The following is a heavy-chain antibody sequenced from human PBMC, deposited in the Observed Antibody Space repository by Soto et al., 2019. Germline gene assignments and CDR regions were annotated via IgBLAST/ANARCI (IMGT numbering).Heavy chain of an antibody. CDR3: TRVGGSVSGMDV. J-gene: IGHJ6*02. CDR1: GFTFSIYW. CDR2: IDNAGSSA. Sequence: EVQLVESGGGLVQPGGSLRLSCAASGFTFSIYWMHWVRQAPGKGPVWVSRIDNAGSSARYADSVKGRFTISRDNAKNTEYLQMSSLRAEDTAVYYCTRVGGSVSGMDVWGQGTTVTVSS. D-gene: IGHD1-26*01. V-gene: IGHV3-74*01.